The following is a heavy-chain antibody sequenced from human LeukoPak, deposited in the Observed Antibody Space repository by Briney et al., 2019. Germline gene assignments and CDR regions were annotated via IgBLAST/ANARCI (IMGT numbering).Heavy chain of an antibody. D-gene: IGHD2-2*01. CDR3: ARDCSSTSCYHPPFDY. J-gene: IGHJ4*02. Sequence: TFTXYYXXXXRQAPGQGVXXXXXINPNSGGTNYAQKFQGRVTMTRDTSISTAYMELSRLRSDDTAVYYCARDCSSTSCYHPPFDYWGQGTLVTVPS. CDR2: INPNSGGT. CDR1: TFTXYY. V-gene: IGHV1-2*02.